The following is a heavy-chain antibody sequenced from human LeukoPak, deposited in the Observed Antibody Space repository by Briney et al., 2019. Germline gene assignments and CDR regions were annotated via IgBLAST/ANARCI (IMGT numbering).Heavy chain of an antibody. J-gene: IGHJ2*01. V-gene: IGHV3-23*01. CDR2: MSGSGASI. D-gene: IGHD2-15*01. CDR1: GFTFKTYA. Sequence: PGGSLRLSCAASGFTFKTYALTWVRQAPGKGLECVSGMSGSGASIYYADSVKGRFTISRDNSKNTLHLQMNGLTTEDTAVYYCSREGGRDNWYFDLWGRGILVTVSS. CDR3: SREGGRDNWYFDL.